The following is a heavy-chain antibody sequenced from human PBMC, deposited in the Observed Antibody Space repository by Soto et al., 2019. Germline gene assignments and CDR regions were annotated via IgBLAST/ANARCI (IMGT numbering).Heavy chain of an antibody. V-gene: IGHV4-34*01. CDR2: INHSGST. Sequence: QVQLQQWGAGLLKPSETLSLTCAVYGGSFSGYYWSWIRQPPGKGLEWIGEINHSGSTNYNPSLKSRVTISVDTSKNQFSLKLSSVTAADTAVYYCARITIFGVVINSKPTYYFDYWGQGTLVTVSS. D-gene: IGHD3-3*01. CDR1: GGSFSGYY. CDR3: ARITIFGVVINSKPTYYFDY. J-gene: IGHJ4*02.